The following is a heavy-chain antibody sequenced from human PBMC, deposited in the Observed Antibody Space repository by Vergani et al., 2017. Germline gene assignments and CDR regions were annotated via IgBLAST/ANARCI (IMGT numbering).Heavy chain of an antibody. CDR1: GGSISSSSYY. CDR3: ARDGSQWPNIHWYFDL. Sequence: QLQLQESGPGLVKPSETLSLTCTVSGGSISSSSYYWGWIRQPPGKGLEWIGSIYYSGSTYYNPSLKSRVTISVDTSKNQFSLKLSSVTAADTAVYYCARDGSQWPNIHWYFDLWGRGTLVTVSS. J-gene: IGHJ2*01. D-gene: IGHD6-19*01. V-gene: IGHV4-39*02. CDR2: IYYSGST.